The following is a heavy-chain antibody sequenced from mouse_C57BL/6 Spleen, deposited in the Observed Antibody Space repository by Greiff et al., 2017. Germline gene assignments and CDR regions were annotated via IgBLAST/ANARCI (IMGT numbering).Heavy chain of an antibody. CDR2: IDPSDSET. D-gene: IGHD2-1*01. Sequence: QVQLQQSGAELVRPGSSVKLSCKASGYTFTSYWMHWVKQRPIQGLEWIGNIDPSDSETHYNQKFKDKATLTVDKSSSTAYMQLSSLTSEDSAVYYCARSVYYGNYGAYWGQGTLVTVSA. V-gene: IGHV1-52*01. CDR1: GYTFTSYW. CDR3: ARSVYYGNYGAY. J-gene: IGHJ3*01.